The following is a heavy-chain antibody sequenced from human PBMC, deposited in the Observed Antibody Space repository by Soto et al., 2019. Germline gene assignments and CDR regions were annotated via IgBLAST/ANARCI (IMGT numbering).Heavy chain of an antibody. V-gene: IGHV5-51*03. CDR3: ARPRAYSGSSFYFDY. CDR1: VYDFTTYF. Sequence: EVQLVQSGAEVKKPGESRKISCKGSVYDFTTYFIGWVRKMPGKGLEWMGIIYPGDSDTRYSPSFQGQVTISADKSSSTAYLQWSSLRASDTAVYYCARPRAYSGSSFYFDYWGQGTLVTVSS. D-gene: IGHD6-6*01. J-gene: IGHJ4*01. CDR2: IYPGDSDT.